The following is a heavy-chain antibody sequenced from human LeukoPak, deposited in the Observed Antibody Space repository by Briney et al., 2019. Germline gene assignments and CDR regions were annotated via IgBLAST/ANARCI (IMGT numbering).Heavy chain of an antibody. CDR3: ARAAPLRVALDV. V-gene: IGHV4-59*01. CDR1: GGSISSYY. D-gene: IGHD3-3*01. J-gene: IGHJ6*02. CDR2: IYYSGST. Sequence: SETLSLTCTGSGGSISSYYWSWIRQPPGKGLEWIGYIYYSGSTNYNPSLKGRVTISVDTSKNQFSPNLSSVTAPDTAVYYCARAAPLRVALDVWGQGTTVTVSS.